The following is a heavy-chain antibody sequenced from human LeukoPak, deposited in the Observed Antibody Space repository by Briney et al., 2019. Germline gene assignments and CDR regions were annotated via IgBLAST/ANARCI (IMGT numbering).Heavy chain of an antibody. CDR1: GYTFTSYY. D-gene: IGHD1-14*01. CDR3: ARDVGITPPEYWYFDL. Sequence: ASVKVSCKASGYTFTSYYMHWVRQAPGQGLEWMGIINPSGGSTSYAQKFQGRVTMTRDTSTSTVYMELSSLRSEDTAVYYCARDVGITPPEYWYFDLWGRGTLVTVSS. CDR2: INPSGGST. V-gene: IGHV1-46*01. J-gene: IGHJ2*01.